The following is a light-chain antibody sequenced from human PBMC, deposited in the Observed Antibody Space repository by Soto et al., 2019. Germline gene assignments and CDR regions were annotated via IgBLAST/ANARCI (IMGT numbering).Light chain of an antibody. V-gene: IGKV3-15*01. Sequence: EIGMTQSPATLSVSQGERATLSCRASQSITSSLAWYQQKPGQAPRLLIYGTSTRATGVPARFSGSASGTEFTLTISSLQSEDFAVYYCQQYNNWWTFGQGTKVDIK. CDR2: GTS. J-gene: IGKJ1*01. CDR3: QQYNNWWT. CDR1: QSITSS.